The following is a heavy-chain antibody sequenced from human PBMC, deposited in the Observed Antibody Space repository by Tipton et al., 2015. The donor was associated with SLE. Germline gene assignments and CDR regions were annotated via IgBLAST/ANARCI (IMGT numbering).Heavy chain of an antibody. D-gene: IGHD3-16*01. CDR1: GGSISSGSYY. Sequence: TLSLTCTVSGGSISSGSYYWSWIRQPAGKGLEWIGRIYTSGSTNYNPSLKSRVTISVDTSKNQSSLKLSSVTAADTAVYYCAREGAPQGIDYWGQGTLVTVSS. J-gene: IGHJ4*02. CDR3: AREGAPQGIDY. CDR2: IYTSGST. V-gene: IGHV4-61*02.